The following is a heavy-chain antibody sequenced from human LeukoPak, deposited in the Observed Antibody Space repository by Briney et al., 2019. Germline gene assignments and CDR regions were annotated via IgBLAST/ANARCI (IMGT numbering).Heavy chain of an antibody. CDR2: IKSKTDGGTT. J-gene: IGHJ3*02. CDR1: GFTFSNAW. V-gene: IGHV3-15*01. D-gene: IGHD3-9*01. CDR3: TTSLLTGYFAFDI. Sequence: GGSLRLSCAASGFTFSNAWMSWVRQAPGKGLEWVGCIKSKTDGGTTDYAAPVKGRFTISRDDSKNTLYLQMNSLKTEDTAVYYCTTSLLTGYFAFDIWGQGTMVTVSS.